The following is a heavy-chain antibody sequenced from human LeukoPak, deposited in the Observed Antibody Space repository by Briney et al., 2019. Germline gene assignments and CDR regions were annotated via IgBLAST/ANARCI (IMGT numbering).Heavy chain of an antibody. V-gene: IGHV3-21*01. J-gene: IGHJ4*02. Sequence: GGSLRLSCAASGFTFSSYGMHWVRQAPGKGLEWVSSISGDTNYIYYADSVKGRFTISRDNAKNSLFLQMNSLRAEDTAVYYCARASDGSGLFDYWGQGTLVTVSS. CDR2: ISGDTNYI. CDR3: ARASDGSGLFDY. D-gene: IGHD3-3*01. CDR1: GFTFSSYG.